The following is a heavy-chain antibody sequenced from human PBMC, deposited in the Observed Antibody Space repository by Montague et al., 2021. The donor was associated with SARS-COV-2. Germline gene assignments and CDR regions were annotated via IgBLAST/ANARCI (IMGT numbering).Heavy chain of an antibody. V-gene: IGHV3-21*01. J-gene: IGHJ6*02. CDR1: GFTFSSYS. Sequence: SLRLSCAASGFTFSSYSMNWVRQAPGKGLEWVSSISSSSYIYYADSVKGRFTISRDNSKNTLYLQMNSLRAEDTAVYYCARDLAKVVAAPHDDYYYYGMDVWGQGTTVTVSS. CDR3: ARDLAKVVAAPHDDYYYYGMDV. D-gene: IGHD2-15*01. CDR2: ISSSSYI.